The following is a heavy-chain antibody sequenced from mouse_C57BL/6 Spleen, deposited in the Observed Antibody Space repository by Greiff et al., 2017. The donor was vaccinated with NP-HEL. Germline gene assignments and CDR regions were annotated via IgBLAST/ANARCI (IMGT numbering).Heavy chain of an antibody. D-gene: IGHD1-1*01. J-gene: IGHJ2*01. Sequence: QVQLQQPGAELVMPGASVKLSCKASGYTFTSYWMHWVKQRPGQGLEWIGEIDPSDSYTNYNQKFKGKSTLTVDKSSSTAYMQLSSLTSEDSAVYYGARWFRDYYGSSLDYWGQGTTLTVSS. CDR1: GYTFTSYW. V-gene: IGHV1-69*01. CDR2: IDPSDSYT. CDR3: ARWFRDYYGSSLDY.